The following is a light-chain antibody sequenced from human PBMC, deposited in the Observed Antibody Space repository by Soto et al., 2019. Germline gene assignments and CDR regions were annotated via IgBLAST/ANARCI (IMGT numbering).Light chain of an antibody. Sequence: EIVVTQSPGTLSLSPGERATLSCRASQSVGNNYLAWYQQKPGQAPRFLMYDASTRATGIPDRFSGSGSGTDFTLTISRLEPEDFAVYYCQQYGSSPLTFGGRTKVDIK. J-gene: IGKJ4*01. CDR2: DAS. CDR1: QSVGNNY. CDR3: QQYGSSPLT. V-gene: IGKV3-20*01.